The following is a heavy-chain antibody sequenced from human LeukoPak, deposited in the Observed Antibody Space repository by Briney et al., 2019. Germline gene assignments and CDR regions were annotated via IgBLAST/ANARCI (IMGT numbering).Heavy chain of an antibody. CDR1: GFTVSTYA. CDR3: AKDQGDYSSGWSIFDY. J-gene: IGHJ4*02. D-gene: IGHD6-19*01. CDR2: ISGSGGRT. Sequence: GGFLRLSCAASGFTVSTYAMSCVRQAPGKGLEWVSGISGSGGRTYYADSVKGRFTISRDNSKNTLYLQMNRLRAEDTAVYCCAKDQGDYSSGWSIFDYWGQGSLVTVSS. V-gene: IGHV3-23*01.